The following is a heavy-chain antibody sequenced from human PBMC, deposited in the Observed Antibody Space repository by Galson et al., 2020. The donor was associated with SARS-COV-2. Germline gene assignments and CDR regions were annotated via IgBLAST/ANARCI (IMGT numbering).Heavy chain of an antibody. CDR3: AIRFGGLGYMDV. D-gene: IGHD3-10*01. CDR1: GFTFSNAW. Sequence: GESLKISCAVSGFTFSNAWMIWVRQAPGKGLEWVGRIKRRIDGATTDYVASVKGRFIISRDDLKNTLYLHMNGLKTEDTGVYYCAIRFGGLGYMDVWGKGTTVTVSS. CDR2: IKRRIDGATT. V-gene: IGHV3-15*01. J-gene: IGHJ6*03.